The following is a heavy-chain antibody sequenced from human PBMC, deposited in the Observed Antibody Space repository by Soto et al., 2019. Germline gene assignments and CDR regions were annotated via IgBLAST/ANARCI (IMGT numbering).Heavy chain of an antibody. CDR2: IYSSGST. CDR1: GGSISSYY. J-gene: IGHJ4*02. CDR3: ARGKSLGYLVYFDH. V-gene: IGHV4-59*01. D-gene: IGHD5-18*01. Sequence: SETLSLTCTVSGGSISSYYWSWIRQPPGKGLEWIGYIYSSGSTNYNPSLNSRVTISVDTSKNQFSLKLSSVTAADTAVYYCARGKSLGYLVYFDHWCQGTLVNVSS.